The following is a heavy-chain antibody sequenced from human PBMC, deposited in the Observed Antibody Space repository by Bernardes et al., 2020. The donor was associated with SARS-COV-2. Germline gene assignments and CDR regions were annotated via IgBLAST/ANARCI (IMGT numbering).Heavy chain of an antibody. D-gene: IGHD3-10*01. V-gene: IGHV4-59*01. CDR2: IYYNGNS. CDR1: GGSISNYY. CDR3: ARGGENRLAY. Sequence: SETLSLTCTVSGGSISNYYWTWIRQPPGKGLEWIGYIYYNGNSNYNPSLKSRVTISVDTSKNQLSLKVTSVTAADTAVYFCARGGENRLAYWRQGPLVTVSS. J-gene: IGHJ4*02.